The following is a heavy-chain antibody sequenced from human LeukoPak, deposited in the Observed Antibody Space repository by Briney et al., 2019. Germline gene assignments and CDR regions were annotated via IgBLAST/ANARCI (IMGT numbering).Heavy chain of an antibody. V-gene: IGHV3-21*01. CDR3: ARSDDYGDYLVDY. Sequence: GGSLRLSCVASGFTFSSYAMNWVRQAPGKGLEWISSVTSTTSYIYYADSVKGRFTTSRDNAKNSVYLQMGSLRAEDTAVYFCARSDDYGDYLVDYWGQGTLVTVSS. J-gene: IGHJ4*02. CDR1: GFTFSSYA. D-gene: IGHD4-17*01. CDR2: VTSTTSYI.